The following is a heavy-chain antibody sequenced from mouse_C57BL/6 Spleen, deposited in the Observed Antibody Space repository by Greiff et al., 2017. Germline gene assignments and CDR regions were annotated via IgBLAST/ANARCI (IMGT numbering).Heavy chain of an antibody. V-gene: IGHV1-69*01. J-gene: IGHJ4*01. CDR2: IDPSDSST. D-gene: IGHD2-2*01. Sequence: VQLQQPGAELVMPGASVKLSCKASGYTFTSYWMHWVKQRPGQGLEWIGEIDPSDSSTNYNQKFKGKSTLTVDKSSSTAYMPLSSLPSEDSAVYYCARTSGYHYAMDYWGQGTSVTVSS. CDR1: GYTFTSYW. CDR3: ARTSGYHYAMDY.